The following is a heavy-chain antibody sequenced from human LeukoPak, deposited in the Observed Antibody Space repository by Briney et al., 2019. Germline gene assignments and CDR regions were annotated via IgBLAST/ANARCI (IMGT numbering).Heavy chain of an antibody. J-gene: IGHJ3*02. Sequence: GGSLRLSCAASGFTFSSYSMNWVRQAPGKGLEWVSSISSSSSYIYYADSVKGRFTISRDNAKNSLYLQMNSLRAEDTAVYYCARDTTNDYGDVGAFDIWGQGTMVTVSS. D-gene: IGHD4-17*01. CDR1: GFTFSSYS. V-gene: IGHV3-21*01. CDR2: ISSSSSYI. CDR3: ARDTTNDYGDVGAFDI.